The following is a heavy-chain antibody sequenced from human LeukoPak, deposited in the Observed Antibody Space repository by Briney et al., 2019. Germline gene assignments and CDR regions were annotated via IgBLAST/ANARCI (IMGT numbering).Heavy chain of an antibody. CDR1: GGSISSGGYY. V-gene: IGHV4-31*03. D-gene: IGHD4-23*01. CDR2: IYYSGST. CDR3: ARAPMTTVVTLFDY. J-gene: IGHJ4*02. Sequence: KSSETLSLTCTVSGGSISSGGYYWSWIRQHPGKGLEWIGYIYYSGSTYYNPSLKSRVTISVDTSKNQFSLKLSSVTAADTAVYYCARAPMTTVVTLFDYWGQGTLVTVSS.